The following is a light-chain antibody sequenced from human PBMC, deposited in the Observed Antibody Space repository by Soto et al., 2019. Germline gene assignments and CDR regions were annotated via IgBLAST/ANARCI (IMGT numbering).Light chain of an antibody. V-gene: IGKV3-20*01. CDR2: RTS. CDR1: QTVNSAY. J-gene: IGKJ2*01. CDR3: QQYGSLPYT. Sequence: ENVLTQSPDTLSLSPGERVTLSCRARQTVNSAYFAWHQQKPGQAPRLLIYRTSSRATGIPDRFSGSGSGTDFTLTISRLEPEDFAVYYCQQYGSLPYTFGQGTKLEIQ.